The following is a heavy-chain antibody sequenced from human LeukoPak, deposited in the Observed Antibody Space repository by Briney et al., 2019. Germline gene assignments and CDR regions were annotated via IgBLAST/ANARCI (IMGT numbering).Heavy chain of an antibody. CDR1: GYTFTSYY. CDR2: INPTSGST. Sequence: ASVKVSCKASGYTFTSYYMHWVRQAPGQGLEWMGLINPTSGSTGYAQKFQGRVTMTRDMSTSTDYMELSSLRSEDTAVYYCARDNSVGDNAWWFDPWGKGTLVTVSS. V-gene: IGHV1-46*01. J-gene: IGHJ5*02. D-gene: IGHD1-26*01. CDR3: ARDNSVGDNAWWFDP.